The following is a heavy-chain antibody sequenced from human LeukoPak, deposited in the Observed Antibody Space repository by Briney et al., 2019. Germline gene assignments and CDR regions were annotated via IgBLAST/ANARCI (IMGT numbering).Heavy chain of an antibody. CDR3: ARGGIAVAP. CDR2: IWYDGSNK. CDR1: GFTFSSYG. Sequence: GRSLRLSCAASGFTFSSYGMHWVRQAPGKGLEWVAVIWYDGSNKYYAGSVKGRFTISRDNSKNTLYLQMNSLRAEDTAVYYCARGGIAVAPWGQGTLVTVSS. V-gene: IGHV3-33*01. D-gene: IGHD6-19*01. J-gene: IGHJ5*02.